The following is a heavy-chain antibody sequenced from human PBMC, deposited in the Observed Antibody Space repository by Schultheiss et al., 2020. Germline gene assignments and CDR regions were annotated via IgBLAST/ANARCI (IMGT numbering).Heavy chain of an antibody. Sequence: GGSLRLSCAASGFTFSSYGMHWVRQAPGKGLEWVAVIWYDGSNKYYADSVKGRFTISRDNSKNTLYLQMNSLRAEDTAVYYCARDREWLVRGGYYYYYYGMDVWGQGTTVTVSS. CDR3: ARDREWLVRGGYYYYYYGMDV. CDR2: IWYDGSNK. J-gene: IGHJ6*02. V-gene: IGHV3-33*01. CDR1: GFTFSSYG. D-gene: IGHD6-19*01.